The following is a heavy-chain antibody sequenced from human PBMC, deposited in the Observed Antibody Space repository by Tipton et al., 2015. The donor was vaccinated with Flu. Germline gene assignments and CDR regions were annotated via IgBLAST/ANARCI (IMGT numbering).Heavy chain of an antibody. V-gene: IGHV3-21*01. J-gene: IGHJ4*02. CDR1: GFTFSSYS. CDR2: ISSSSSYI. Sequence: SLRLSCAASGFTFSSYSMNWVRQAPGKGLEWVSSISSSSSYIYYADSVKGRFTISRDNAKNSLYLQMNSLRAEDTAVYYCATDPQGLDDYWGQGTLVTVSS. CDR3: ATDPQGLDDY.